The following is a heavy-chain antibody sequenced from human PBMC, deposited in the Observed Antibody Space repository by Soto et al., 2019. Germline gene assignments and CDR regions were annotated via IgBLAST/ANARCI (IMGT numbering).Heavy chain of an antibody. D-gene: IGHD3-22*01. Sequence: QLQLQESGPGLVKPSETLSLTCTVSGDSISRSGYYWGWIRQPPGKGLEWIGSIYYSGRTYYNPSLTSRVTMSEDTSTNQLSLTLSAVTAADAAVYYCARRPTYYYEASSYSPMDFDSDYWGQGTLVTVSS. V-gene: IGHV4-39*01. CDR1: GDSISRSGYY. CDR2: IYYSGRT. CDR3: ARRPTYYYEASSYSPMDFDSDY. J-gene: IGHJ4*02.